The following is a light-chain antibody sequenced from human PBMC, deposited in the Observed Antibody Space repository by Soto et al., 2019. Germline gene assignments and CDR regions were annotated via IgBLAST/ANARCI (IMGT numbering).Light chain of an antibody. CDR3: QQYQNPWT. CDR1: QTIYSN. V-gene: IGKV3-15*01. J-gene: IGKJ1*01. Sequence: ITHSPATLSVSPGERATLSCRASQTIYSNVAWYQQRPGQAPRLLIYRASARATGIPARFSGSGSGTEFTLTSGSLQSEDSAVYYWQQYQNPWTFGQGTKVDI. CDR2: RAS.